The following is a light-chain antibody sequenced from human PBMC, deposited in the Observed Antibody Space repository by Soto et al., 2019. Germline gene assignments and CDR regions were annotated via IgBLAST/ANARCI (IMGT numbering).Light chain of an antibody. CDR2: GAS. Sequence: EILMAQKPGAQRLVAGERTTRSSTSSQGVSSRLAWYQQKPGQAPRLLISGASSRATGIPDRFSGSGSGTDFTLTISGLETEDFPLYYCQRYVERSPITVGHGTRLEIK. CDR1: QGVSSR. V-gene: IGKV3-20*01. J-gene: IGKJ5*01. CDR3: QRYVERSPIT.